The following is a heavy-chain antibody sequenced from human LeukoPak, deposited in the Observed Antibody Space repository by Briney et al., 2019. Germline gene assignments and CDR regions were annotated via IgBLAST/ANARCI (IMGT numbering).Heavy chain of an antibody. Sequence: PGGSLRLSCAASGFTFSNDVMIWVRQAPGKGLEWVSRISDNGTITNYADSVKGRFSLSRDNSKNTLYLQMNSLRAEDTAVYYCAKGRYYTSSPDAFDIWGRGTMVTVSS. CDR2: ISDNGTIT. D-gene: IGHD6-6*01. CDR3: AKGRYYTSSPDAFDI. V-gene: IGHV3-23*01. J-gene: IGHJ3*02. CDR1: GFTFSNDV.